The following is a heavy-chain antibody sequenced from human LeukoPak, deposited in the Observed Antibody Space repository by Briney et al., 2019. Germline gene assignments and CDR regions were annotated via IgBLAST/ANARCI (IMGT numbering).Heavy chain of an antibody. V-gene: IGHV3-48*04. CDR2: FGSSSGTM. J-gene: IGHJ4*02. Sequence: GGSLRLSCAASGFTVSTYAMNWIRQAPGKGLEWVSYFGSSSGTMHYADSVRGRFTISRDNAKMSLYLQMNSLRVEDTAVYYCARSNGLRYFDRWGQGTLVTVSS. D-gene: IGHD2-8*01. CDR1: GFTVSTYA. CDR3: ARSNGLRYFDR.